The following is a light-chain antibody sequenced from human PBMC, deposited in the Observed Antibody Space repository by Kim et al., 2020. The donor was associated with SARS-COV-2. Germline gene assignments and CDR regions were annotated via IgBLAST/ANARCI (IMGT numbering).Light chain of an antibody. CDR1: SSDVGAYNY. Sequence: QSVLTQPPSASGSPGRSVTISCTGTSSDVGAYNYVSWYQQHPDKAPKLIIYEVTKRPSGVPDRFSGSKSGNTASLTVSGLQAEDEADYYCCSYAGNSNYVFGTGTKVTVL. CDR3: CSYAGNSNYV. J-gene: IGLJ1*01. CDR2: EVT. V-gene: IGLV2-8*01.